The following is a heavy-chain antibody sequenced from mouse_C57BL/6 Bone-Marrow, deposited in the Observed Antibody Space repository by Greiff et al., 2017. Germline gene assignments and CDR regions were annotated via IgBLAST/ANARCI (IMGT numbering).Heavy chain of an antibody. J-gene: IGHJ4*01. CDR3: ARCRYSKNAMDY. Sequence: VQLQQPGAELVMPGASVKLSCKASGYTFTSYWMHWVKQRPGQGLEWIGEIDPSDSYTNYNQKFKGKSTLTVDKSSSPAYMKLSGLTSENSAVYDCARCRYSKNAMDYWGQGTSVTVSS. D-gene: IGHD2-5*01. V-gene: IGHV1-69*01. CDR2: IDPSDSYT. CDR1: GYTFTSYW.